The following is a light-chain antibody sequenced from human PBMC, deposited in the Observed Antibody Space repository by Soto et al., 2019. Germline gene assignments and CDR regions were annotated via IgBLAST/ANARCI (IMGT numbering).Light chain of an antibody. CDR2: DAS. Sequence: DIQMTQSPSTLSATSGGRGTSTGRASQSISSWLAWYQQKPGKAPKLLIYDASNLESGVPSRFSGSGSGTEFTLTISNLQPDDIATYYCQQYENYWTFGQGTKVDIK. V-gene: IGKV1-5*01. J-gene: IGKJ1*01. CDR3: QQYENYWT. CDR1: QSISSW.